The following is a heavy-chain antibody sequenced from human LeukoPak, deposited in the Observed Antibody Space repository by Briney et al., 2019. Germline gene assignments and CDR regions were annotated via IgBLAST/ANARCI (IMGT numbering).Heavy chain of an antibody. CDR1: GGTLSGYA. CDR2: IIPIFGTA. CDR3: ARSAGPVTLVVVATQPHHYYMDV. D-gene: IGHD2-15*01. V-gene: IGHV1-69*13. J-gene: IGHJ6*03. Sequence: SVKVSCKASGGTLSGYAFSWVRRAAGQGLEWLGGIIPIFGTANSAQKFQGRVTMTADESTRTAYMELSSLRSEDTAMYYCARSAGPVTLVVVATQPHHYYMDVWGKGTTVTVSS.